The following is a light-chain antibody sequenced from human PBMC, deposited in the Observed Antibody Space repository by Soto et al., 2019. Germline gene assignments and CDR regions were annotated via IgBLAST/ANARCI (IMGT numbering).Light chain of an antibody. J-gene: IGKJ1*01. CDR3: QQYYSYHPR. V-gene: IGKV1-5*01. Sequence: RLPLSPSTVAASVVHRIKITCWASQSISTWLDWYQQKPGKAPKLLIYDASSLESGVPSRFSGSGSGTDFTLTISSLQPEDFATYYCQQYYSYHPRFGQGTKVDIK. CDR2: DAS. CDR1: QSISTW.